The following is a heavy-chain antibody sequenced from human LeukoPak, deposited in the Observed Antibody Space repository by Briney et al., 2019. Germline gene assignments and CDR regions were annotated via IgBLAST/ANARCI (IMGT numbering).Heavy chain of an antibody. CDR3: AREGGYFRPLDY. CDR2: VHLDGRT. V-gene: IGHV4-4*02. CDR1: GCYVTTTNW. D-gene: IGHD3-22*01. J-gene: IGHJ4*02. Sequence: PSGTLSLTCDVSGCYVTTTNWWTWVRQPPGKGLEWIGEVHLDGRTNYNPSLRSRLTMSVDLSENHVSLKLTSVTAADTAVYYCAREGGYFRPLDYSGQGTLVTVSS.